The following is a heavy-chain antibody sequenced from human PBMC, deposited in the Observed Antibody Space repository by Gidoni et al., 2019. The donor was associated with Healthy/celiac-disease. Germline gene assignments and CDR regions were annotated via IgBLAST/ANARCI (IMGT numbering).Heavy chain of an antibody. CDR1: GGSISSRSYY. CDR2: IYYSGST. D-gene: IGHD5-12*01. V-gene: IGHV4-39*01. CDR3: ATLVRDGYNLVWFDP. Sequence: QLQLQESGPGLVKPSETLSLPFPVSGGSISSRSYYWGWNRQPPGKGLEWIGSIYYSGSTYYNPSLKSRVTISVDTSKNQVSRKLSSVTAADTDVYYCATLVRDGYNLVWFDPWGQGTLVTVSS. J-gene: IGHJ5*02.